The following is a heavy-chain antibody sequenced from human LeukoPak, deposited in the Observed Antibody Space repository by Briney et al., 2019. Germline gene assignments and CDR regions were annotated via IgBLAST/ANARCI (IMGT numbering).Heavy chain of an antibody. CDR3: ARDRNYYDSSGYYFAN. Sequence: ASVKVSCKASGYTFTSYYMHWVRQAPGQGLEWMGLINPSGGSTSYAQKFQGRVTMTRDTSTSTVYMELSSLRSEDTAVYYCARDRNYYDSSGYYFANWGQGTLVTVSS. CDR1: GYTFTSYY. J-gene: IGHJ4*02. D-gene: IGHD3-22*01. V-gene: IGHV1-46*01. CDR2: INPSGGST.